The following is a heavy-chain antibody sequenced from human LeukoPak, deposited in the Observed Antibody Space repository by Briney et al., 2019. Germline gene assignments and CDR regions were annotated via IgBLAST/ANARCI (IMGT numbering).Heavy chain of an antibody. Sequence: ASVKVSCKVSGYTLTELSMHWVRQAPGKGLEWMGGFDPEDGETVYAQKFQGRVTMTEDTSTDTAYMELSSLRSEDTAVYYCATENTVTGQFDYWGQGTLVTVSS. CDR3: ATENTVTGQFDY. D-gene: IGHD4-17*01. CDR2: FDPEDGET. CDR1: GYTLTELS. J-gene: IGHJ4*02. V-gene: IGHV1-24*01.